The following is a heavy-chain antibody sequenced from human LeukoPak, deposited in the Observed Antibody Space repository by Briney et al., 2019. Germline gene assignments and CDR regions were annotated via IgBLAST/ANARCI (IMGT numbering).Heavy chain of an antibody. CDR3: ASRNYDY. CDR2: IYYSGST. J-gene: IGHJ4*02. Sequence: SETLSLTCTVSGGPISSYYWSWIRQPPGKGLEWIGYIYYSGSTNYNPSLKSRVTISVDTSKNQFSLKLSSVTAADTAVYYCASRNYDYWGQGTLVTVSS. CDR1: GGPISSYY. D-gene: IGHD3-3*01. V-gene: IGHV4-59*01.